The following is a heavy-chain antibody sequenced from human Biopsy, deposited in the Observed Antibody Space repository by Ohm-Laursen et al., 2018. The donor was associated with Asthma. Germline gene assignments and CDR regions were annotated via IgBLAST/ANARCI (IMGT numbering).Heavy chain of an antibody. V-gene: IGHV4-61*01. CDR2: IYYTGSD. CDR3: ARGPNYHGSGRAPIGMDV. J-gene: IGHJ6*02. D-gene: IGHD3-10*01. CDR1: GGSVSTGSYY. Sequence: TLSLTCAVSGGSVSTGSYYWIWIRQPPGKGLEWLGYIYYTGSDNYNPSLKSRVTISVDTSKNQFSLRLNSVTAADTAVYYCARGPNYHGSGRAPIGMDVWGQGTTVTVSS.